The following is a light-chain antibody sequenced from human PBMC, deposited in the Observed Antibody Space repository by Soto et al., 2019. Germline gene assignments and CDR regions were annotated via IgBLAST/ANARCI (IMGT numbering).Light chain of an antibody. Sequence: QSVLTQPPSVSGAPGQRVTISCTGSSSNIGAGYDVHWYQQLPGTAPKLVIYVTTNRPSGVPDRFSGSKSGTSASLAITGLQAEDEADYYCQSYDGTRSGSYVFGIGTKLTVL. V-gene: IGLV1-40*01. CDR1: SSNIGAGYD. CDR2: VTT. CDR3: QSYDGTRSGSYV. J-gene: IGLJ1*01.